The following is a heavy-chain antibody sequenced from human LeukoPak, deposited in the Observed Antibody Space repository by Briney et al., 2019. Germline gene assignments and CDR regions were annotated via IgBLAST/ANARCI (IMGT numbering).Heavy chain of an antibody. V-gene: IGHV4-34*01. CDR1: GGSFSGYY. CDR2: INHSGST. J-gene: IGHJ4*02. D-gene: IGHD6-13*01. CDR3: ARGVRSSWYWNY. Sequence: SETLSLTCAVYGGSFSGYYWSWIRQPPGKGLEWIGEINHSGSTNYNPSLKSRVIISVDTSKNQFSLKLSSVTAADTAVYYCARGVRSSWYWNYWGQGTLVTVSS.